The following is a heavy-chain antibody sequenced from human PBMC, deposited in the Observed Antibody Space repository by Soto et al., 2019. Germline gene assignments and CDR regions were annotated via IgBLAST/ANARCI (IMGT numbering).Heavy chain of an antibody. Sequence: PSETLSLTCTASRGSITGYFWSWIRQPPGKGLEWIGSIYYSGGTKYNPSLKSRLTISVDTSKSQFSLTLSSVTAADAAVYYCARAGDYDPGDYWGQGTPVTVSS. CDR1: RGSITGYF. J-gene: IGHJ4*02. CDR3: ARAGDYDPGDY. V-gene: IGHV4-59*01. CDR2: IYYSGGT. D-gene: IGHD4-17*01.